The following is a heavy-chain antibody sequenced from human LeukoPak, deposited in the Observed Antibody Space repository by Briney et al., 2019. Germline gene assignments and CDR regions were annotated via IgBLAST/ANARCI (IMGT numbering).Heavy chain of an antibody. V-gene: IGHV3-20*04. CDR3: AGGDRNGWYFDY. CDR1: GFTFYDHG. Sequence: GGSLRLSCAASGFTFYDHGMSWVRHVPGKGLEWVSGINWNGGSTGYADSVKGRFTISRDNAKNSLYLQMNSLRAEDTALCYCAGGDRNGWYFDYWGQGTLVTVSS. J-gene: IGHJ4*02. CDR2: INWNGGST. D-gene: IGHD6-19*01.